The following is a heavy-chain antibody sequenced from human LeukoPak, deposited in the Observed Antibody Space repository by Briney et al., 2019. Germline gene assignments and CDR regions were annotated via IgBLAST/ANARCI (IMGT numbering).Heavy chain of an antibody. CDR2: ISSSGSTI. Sequence: GGSLRLSCAASGFTFSSYEMNWVRQAPGKGLEWVSYISSSGSTIYYADSVKGRFTISRDNAKNSLYLQMSSLRAEDTAVYYCARDRWFGSGRYYGMDVWGKGTTVTVSS. J-gene: IGHJ6*04. D-gene: IGHD3-10*01. CDR3: ARDRWFGSGRYYGMDV. CDR1: GFTFSSYE. V-gene: IGHV3-48*03.